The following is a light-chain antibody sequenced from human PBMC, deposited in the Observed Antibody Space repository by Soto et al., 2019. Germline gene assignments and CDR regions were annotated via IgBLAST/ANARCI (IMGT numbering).Light chain of an antibody. Sequence: DIQMTQFPSTLSASVGDRVTITCRASQSISSWLAWYQQKPGKAPKLLIYKASSLESGVPSRFSGSGSGTDFTLTISSLQPEDFATYSCQQSYNSPQTFGRGTKVDI. CDR3: QQSYNSPQT. CDR2: KAS. V-gene: IGKV1-5*03. CDR1: QSISSW. J-gene: IGKJ1*01.